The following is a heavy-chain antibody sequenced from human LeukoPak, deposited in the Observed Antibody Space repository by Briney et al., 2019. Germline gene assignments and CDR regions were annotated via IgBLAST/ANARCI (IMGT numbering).Heavy chain of an antibody. J-gene: IGHJ4*02. CDR3: RTLYCSSTSCYLTFDY. V-gene: IGHV3-30*02. CDR1: GFTFSSYG. D-gene: IGHD2-2*01. CDR2: IRYDGSNK. Sequence: GSLRLSCAASGFTFSSYGMHWVRQAPGKGLEWVAFIRYDGSNKYYADSVKGRFTISRDNSKNTLCLQMNNLRAEDTAVYYCRTLYCSSTSCYLTFDYWGQGTLVTVSS.